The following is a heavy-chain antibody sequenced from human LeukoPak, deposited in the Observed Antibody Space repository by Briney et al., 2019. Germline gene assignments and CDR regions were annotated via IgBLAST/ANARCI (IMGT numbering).Heavy chain of an antibody. V-gene: IGHV3-23*01. CDR1: GFTFSSYA. CDR2: ISGSGGST. D-gene: IGHD5-12*01. Sequence: GGSLRLSCAASGFTFSSYAMSWVRQAPGKGLEWVSAISGSGGSTYYADSVKGRFTISRDNSKNTLYLQMNSLRAEDTAVYYCATRSSQGRSPRLHYLDYWGQGTLVTVSS. J-gene: IGHJ4*02. CDR3: ATRSSQGRSPRLHYLDY.